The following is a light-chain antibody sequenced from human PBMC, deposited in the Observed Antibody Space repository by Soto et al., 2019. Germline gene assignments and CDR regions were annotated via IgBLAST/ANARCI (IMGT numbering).Light chain of an antibody. CDR3: QQFYSSPLT. CDR2: DAS. V-gene: IGKV3-11*01. CDR1: QSVSSY. Sequence: EIVLTQSPATLSLSPGERATLSCRASQSVSSYLAWYQQKPGQAPRLLIYDASNRATGIPARFSGSGSGTDFTLTISSLEPEDFAVYYCQQFYSSPLTFGPGTKVVIK. J-gene: IGKJ3*01.